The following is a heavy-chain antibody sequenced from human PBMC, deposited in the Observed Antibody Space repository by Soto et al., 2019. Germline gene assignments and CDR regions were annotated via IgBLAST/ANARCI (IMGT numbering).Heavy chain of an antibody. CDR1: GFTFSSYT. J-gene: IGHJ4*02. CDR2: ISGSGGST. V-gene: IGHV3-23*01. D-gene: IGHD4-17*01. Sequence: GGSLRLSCAASGFTFSSYTMNWVRQAPWKGLEWASAISGSGGSTYYADSVKGRFTISRDNSKNTLYLQMNSLRAEETAVYYCAKALYDYGDYGFDYWGQGTLVTVSS. CDR3: AKALYDYGDYGFDY.